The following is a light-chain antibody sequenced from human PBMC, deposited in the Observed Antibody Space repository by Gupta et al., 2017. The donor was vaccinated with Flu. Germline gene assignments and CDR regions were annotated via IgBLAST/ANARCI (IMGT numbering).Light chain of an antibody. CDR2: WAS. CDR3: QQYYDTPS. J-gene: IGKJ3*01. V-gene: IGKV4-1*01. Sequence: VSLGERATINCKSSQSVKYSSDSKNYLAWYQQKPGQPPKLLIYWASTRESGVPDRFSGSGSGTDFTLTISSLQAEDVAVYYCQQYYDTPSFGPGTTVDIK. CDR1: QSVKYSSDSKNY.